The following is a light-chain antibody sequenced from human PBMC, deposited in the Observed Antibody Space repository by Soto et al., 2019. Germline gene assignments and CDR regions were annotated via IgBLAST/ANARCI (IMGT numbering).Light chain of an antibody. J-gene: IGLJ3*02. CDR3: SFYTISGV. Sequence: QSALTQPASVSGSPGQSITISCTGTSSDVGGYNYVSWFQHHPGKAPKLIIYEVSNRPSGVSNRFSGSKSGNTASLTISGLRAEDEDDYYCSFYTISGVFGGGTKLTVL. CDR2: EVS. V-gene: IGLV2-14*01. CDR1: SSDVGGYNY.